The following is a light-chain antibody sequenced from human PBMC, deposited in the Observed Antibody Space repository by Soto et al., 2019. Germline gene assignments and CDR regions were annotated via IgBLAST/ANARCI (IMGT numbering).Light chain of an antibody. J-gene: IGLJ2*01. Sequence: SYELTQPPSGSVAPGQTARITCGGNNIGSKSVHWYQQKPGQAPVLVVYDDRDRHSRIPERFSGSNSGNTATLTISRVEAGDEADYYCQVWDSSTDHVVFGGGTKLTVL. CDR2: DDR. V-gene: IGLV3-21*02. CDR3: QVWDSSTDHVV. CDR1: NIGSKS.